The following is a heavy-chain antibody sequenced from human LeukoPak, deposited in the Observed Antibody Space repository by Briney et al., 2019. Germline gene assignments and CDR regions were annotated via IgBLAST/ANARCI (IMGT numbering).Heavy chain of an antibody. V-gene: IGHV3-7*01. CDR2: IKPDGSEE. D-gene: IGHD1-26*01. CDR1: GITLGGYW. CDR3: VRDRGRASIDY. J-gene: IGHJ4*02. Sequence: PGGSLRLSCAASGITLGGYWMSWVRQAPGKGLEWVANIKPDGSEENYVDSVKGRFTISRDNAKNSLSLQMNSLRADDTAVYYCVRDRGRASIDYWGQGILVTVSS.